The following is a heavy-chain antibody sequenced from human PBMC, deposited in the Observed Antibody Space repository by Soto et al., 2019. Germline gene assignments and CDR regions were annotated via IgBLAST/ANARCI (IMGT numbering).Heavy chain of an antibody. J-gene: IGHJ4*02. Sequence: GGSLRLSCAASGFTFNNYGMHWVRQAPGKGLEWVVVISFDGRNTHYADSVKGRFTISRDNSKNTLYLQMNSLRAEDTAVYYCAKGTILRYFDWSQVDYWGQGTLVTVSS. D-gene: IGHD3-9*01. V-gene: IGHV3-30*18. CDR1: GFTFNNYG. CDR2: ISFDGRNT. CDR3: AKGTILRYFDWSQVDY.